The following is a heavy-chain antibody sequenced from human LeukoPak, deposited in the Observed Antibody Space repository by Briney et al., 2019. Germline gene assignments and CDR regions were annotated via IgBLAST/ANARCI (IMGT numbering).Heavy chain of an antibody. Sequence: ASVKVSCKASGGTFSSYAISWVRQAPGQGLEWMAWISGHNGNTNYAQKLQGRVTMTTDTSTSTVSMELRSLRSDDTAVYYCARRTYSSSSSIFDYWGQGTLVTVSS. CDR2: ISGHNGNT. CDR3: ARRTYSSSSSIFDY. J-gene: IGHJ4*02. CDR1: GGTFSSYA. D-gene: IGHD6-6*01. V-gene: IGHV1-18*01.